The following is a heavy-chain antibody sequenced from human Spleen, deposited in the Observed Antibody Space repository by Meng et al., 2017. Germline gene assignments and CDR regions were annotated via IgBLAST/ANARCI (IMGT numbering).Heavy chain of an antibody. J-gene: IGHJ4*02. V-gene: IGHV4-59*01. CDR1: GGSISSYY. Sequence: SETLSLTCTVSGGSISSYYWSWIRQPPGKGLEWIGYIYYSGSTNYNPSLKSRVTISVDTSKNQFSLKLSSVTAADTAVYYCAGAIAVAGHYYCDYWGQGTLVTVSS. CDR3: AGAIAVAGHYYCDY. D-gene: IGHD6-19*01. CDR2: IYYSGST.